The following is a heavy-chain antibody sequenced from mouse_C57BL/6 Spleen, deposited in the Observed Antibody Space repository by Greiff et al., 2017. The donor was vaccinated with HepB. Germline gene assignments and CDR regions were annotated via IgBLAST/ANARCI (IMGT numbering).Heavy chain of an antibody. CDR1: GFTFSSYA. V-gene: IGHV5-4*01. D-gene: IGHD4-1*01. Sequence: EVKLMESGGGLVKPGGSLKLSCAASGFTFSSYAMSWVHQTPEKRLEWVATISDGGSYTYYPDNVKGRFTISRDNAKNNLYLQMSHLKSEDTAMYYCAREELGPFDYWGQGTTLTVSS. CDR3: AREELGPFDY. J-gene: IGHJ2*01. CDR2: ISDGGSYT.